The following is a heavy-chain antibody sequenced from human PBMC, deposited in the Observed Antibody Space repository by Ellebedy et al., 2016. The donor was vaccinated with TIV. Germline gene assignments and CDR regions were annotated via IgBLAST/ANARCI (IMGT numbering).Heavy chain of an antibody. CDR2: VSYGGNDE. J-gene: IGHJ6*02. V-gene: IGHV3-30*01. D-gene: IGHD2-8*01. CDR3: ARDQWSFGVHYYYGMDV. CDR1: GFTFSTYA. Sequence: PGGSLRLSCAASGFTFSTYAMHWVRQAPGKGLEWVALVSYGGNDEYYADSVRGRFTISRDNSKSTLYLQMNSLRPEDTAIYYCARDQWSFGVHYYYGMDVWGQGTMVTVSS.